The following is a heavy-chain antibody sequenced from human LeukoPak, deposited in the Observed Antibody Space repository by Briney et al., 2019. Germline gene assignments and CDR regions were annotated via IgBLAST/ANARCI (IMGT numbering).Heavy chain of an antibody. CDR3: AKAHGTTVTHTPFDY. J-gene: IGHJ4*02. V-gene: IGHV3-23*01. CDR2: ISGSGGST. Sequence: GGTLRLSCAASGFTFSSYGMSWVRQAPGKGLEWVSAISGSGGSTYYADSVKGRFTISRDNAKNSLYLQMNSLRAEDMALYYCAKAHGTTVTHTPFDYWGQGTLVTVSS. D-gene: IGHD4-17*01. CDR1: GFTFSSYG.